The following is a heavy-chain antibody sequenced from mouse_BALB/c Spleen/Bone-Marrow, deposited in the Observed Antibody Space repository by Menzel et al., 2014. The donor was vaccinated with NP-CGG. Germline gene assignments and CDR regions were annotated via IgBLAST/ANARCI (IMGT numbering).Heavy chain of an antibody. J-gene: IGHJ1*01. CDR3: ARFGYDGYWYFDV. CDR1: GYSITSDYA. CDR2: ISYSGST. D-gene: IGHD2-2*01. Sequence: EVKLVESGPGLVKPSQSLSLTCTVTGYSITSDYAWNWIRQFPGNKLEWMGYISYSGSTSYNPSLKSRISITRDTSKNQFFLQLNSVTTEGTATYYCARFGYDGYWYFDVWGAGTTVTVSS. V-gene: IGHV3-2*02.